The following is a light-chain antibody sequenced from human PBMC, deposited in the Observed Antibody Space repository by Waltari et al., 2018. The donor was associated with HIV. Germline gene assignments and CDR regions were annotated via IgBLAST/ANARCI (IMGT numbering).Light chain of an antibody. CDR2: DVS. CDR3: SSYTSSSSYV. V-gene: IGLV2-14*01. Sequence: QSALTQPASVSGSPGQSLTISCTGTSTDVGGYNFVSWYQQHQGKAPTLMIYDVSNRPSGVSNRFSGSKSGNTASLTISGLQAEDEADYYCSSYTSSSSYVFGTGTKVTVL. J-gene: IGLJ1*01. CDR1: STDVGGYNF.